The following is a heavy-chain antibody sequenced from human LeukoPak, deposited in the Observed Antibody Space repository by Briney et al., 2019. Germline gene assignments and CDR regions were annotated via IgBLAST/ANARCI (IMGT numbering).Heavy chain of an antibody. J-gene: IGHJ4*02. D-gene: IGHD4-23*01. Sequence: RAGGSLRLSCAASGFTFSSYWMNWVRQVPGKGLVWVSRIASDGNNRDYADSAKGRFTISRDNAKNTLYLQMNSLRVEDTAVYYCARGRPHGNDYWGQGTLVTVSS. CDR3: ARGRPHGNDY. CDR1: GFTFSSYW. CDR2: IASDGNNR. V-gene: IGHV3-74*01.